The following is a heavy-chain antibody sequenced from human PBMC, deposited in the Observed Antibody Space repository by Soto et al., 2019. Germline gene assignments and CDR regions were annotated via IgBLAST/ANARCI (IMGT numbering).Heavy chain of an antibody. CDR3: ANRPAWAAAGREGVNWFDP. J-gene: IGHJ5*02. D-gene: IGHD6-13*01. CDR1: GGTFSSYT. CDR2: IIPILGIA. Sequence: SVKVSCKASGGTFSSYTISWVRQAPGQGLEWMGRIIPILGIANYAQKFQGRVTITADKSTSTAYMELSSLRSEDTAVYYCANRPAWAAAGREGVNWFDPWGQGTLVTVSS. V-gene: IGHV1-69*02.